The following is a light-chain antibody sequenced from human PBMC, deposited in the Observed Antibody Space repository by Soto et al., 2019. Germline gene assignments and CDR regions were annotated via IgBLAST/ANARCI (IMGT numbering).Light chain of an antibody. Sequence: EGVLTQSPATLSVSPGERATLSCRASESVNNKLGWYQQKPGQAPRRLIYRASTRATGIPARFSGSGSGTEFTLTISSLQSEDSSVYYCHQYNNWFPFTFGQGTRLEIQ. J-gene: IGKJ5*01. CDR1: ESVNNK. CDR3: HQYNNWFPFT. V-gene: IGKV3-15*01. CDR2: RAS.